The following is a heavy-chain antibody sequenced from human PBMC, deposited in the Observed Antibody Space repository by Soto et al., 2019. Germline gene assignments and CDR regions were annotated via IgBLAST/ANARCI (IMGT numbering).Heavy chain of an antibody. CDR1: GGSISSGGYY. V-gene: IGHV4-31*03. D-gene: IGHD3-16*02. CDR2: IYYSGST. J-gene: IGHJ4*02. CDR3: ARVVYDYVWGSYRYGYFDY. Sequence: LSLTCTVSGGSISSGGYYWSWIRQHPGKGLEWIGYIYYSGSTYYNPSLKSRVTISVDTSKNQFSLKLSSVTAADTAVYYCARVVYDYVWGSYRYGYFDYWGQGTLVTVSS.